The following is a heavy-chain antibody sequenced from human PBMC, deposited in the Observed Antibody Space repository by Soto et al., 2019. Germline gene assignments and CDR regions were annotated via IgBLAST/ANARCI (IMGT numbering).Heavy chain of an antibody. D-gene: IGHD3-22*01. J-gene: IGHJ4*02. V-gene: IGHV3-33*01. Sequence: HPGGSLRLSCEASGFNFSSYGIHWVRQAPGKGLEWVAIIWNDGSNEYYADSVKGRFTISRDNSKNTVYLQVSKLRAEDTAVYFCARDQTDSGGYYDSWGQGTLVTVSS. CDR3: ARDQTDSGGYYDS. CDR2: IWNDGSNE. CDR1: GFNFSSYG.